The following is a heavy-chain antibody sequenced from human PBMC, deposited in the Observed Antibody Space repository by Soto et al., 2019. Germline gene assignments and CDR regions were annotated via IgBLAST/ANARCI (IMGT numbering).Heavy chain of an antibody. J-gene: IGHJ6*02. CDR3: ARSKQLALYYGMDV. Sequence: GESLKISCKGSGYSFTSYWIGWVRQMPGKGLEWMGRIDPSDSYTNYSPSFQGHVTISADKSISTAYLQWSSLKASDTAMYYCARSKQLALYYGMDVWGQGTTVTVSS. D-gene: IGHD6-6*01. V-gene: IGHV5-10-1*01. CDR1: GYSFTSYW. CDR2: IDPSDSYT.